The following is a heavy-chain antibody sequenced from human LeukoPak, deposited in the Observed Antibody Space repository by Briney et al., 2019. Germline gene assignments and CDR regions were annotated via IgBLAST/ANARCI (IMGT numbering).Heavy chain of an antibody. J-gene: IGHJ4*02. CDR1: GSTFSIYV. D-gene: IGHD1-1*01. V-gene: IGHV3-23*01. Sequence: GGSLRLSCAASGSTFSIYVMSWVRQAPGKGLEWVSALTDTGDSTYYADSVKGRFTISRDNSKSTLYLQMNSLRAEDTAVYYCAKGSAATRPYYFDYWGQGTLVTVSS. CDR2: LTDTGDST. CDR3: AKGSAATRPYYFDY.